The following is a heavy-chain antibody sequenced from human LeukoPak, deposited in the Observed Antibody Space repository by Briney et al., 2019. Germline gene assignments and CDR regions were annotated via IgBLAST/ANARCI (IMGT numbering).Heavy chain of an antibody. CDR3: ARHRYSSSWYEDY. D-gene: IGHD6-13*01. J-gene: IGHJ4*02. CDR1: GYSFTSYW. Sequence: GESLKISCKGSGYSFTSYWIGWARQMPGKGLEWMGIIYPGDSDTRYSPSFQGQVTISADKSISTAYLQWSSLKASDTAMYYCARHRYSSSWYEDYWGQGTLVTVSS. V-gene: IGHV5-51*01. CDR2: IYPGDSDT.